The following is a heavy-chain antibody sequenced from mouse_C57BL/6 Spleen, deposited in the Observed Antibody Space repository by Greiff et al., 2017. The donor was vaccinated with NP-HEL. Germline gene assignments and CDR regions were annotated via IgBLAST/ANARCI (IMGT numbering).Heavy chain of an antibody. CDR1: GYTFTDYY. D-gene: IGHD1-1*01. V-gene: IGHV1-26*01. CDR2: INPNNGGT. CDR3: ARPKSIYYYGRAWFAY. Sequence: VQLQQSGPELVKPGASVKISCKASGYTFTDYYMNWVKQSHGKSLEWIGDINPNNGGTSYNQKFKGKATLTVDKSSSTAYMELRSLTSEDSAVYYCARPKSIYYYGRAWFAYRGKGALVTVSA. J-gene: IGHJ3*01.